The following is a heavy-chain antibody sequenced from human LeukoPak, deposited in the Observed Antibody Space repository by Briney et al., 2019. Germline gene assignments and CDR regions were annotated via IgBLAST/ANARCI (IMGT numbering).Heavy chain of an antibody. CDR2: IRYDGSNK. CDR1: GFTFSSSG. J-gene: IGHJ4*02. Sequence: GGSLRLSCAASGFTFSSSGMHWVRQAPGKGLEWVAFIRYDGSNKYYADSVKGRFTISRDNARNSLYLQMNSLRAEDTAVYYCANSFGIAAPFGYFDYWGQGTLVTVSS. V-gene: IGHV3-30*02. CDR3: ANSFGIAAPFGYFDY. D-gene: IGHD2-15*01.